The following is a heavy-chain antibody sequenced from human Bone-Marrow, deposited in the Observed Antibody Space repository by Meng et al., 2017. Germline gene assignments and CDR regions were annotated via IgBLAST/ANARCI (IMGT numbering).Heavy chain of an antibody. J-gene: IGHJ4*02. CDR3: ARVRWELPDY. CDR2: INPNSGGT. D-gene: IGHD1-26*01. CDR1: GHTFTVYY. Sequence: QVQLVQSGAEVKKPGASVQLSCNASGHTFTVYYMHWVRQAPGQGLEWMGRINPNSGGTNYAQKFQGRVTMTRDTSISTAYMELSRLRSDDTAVYYCARVRWELPDYWGQGTLVTVSS. V-gene: IGHV1-2*06.